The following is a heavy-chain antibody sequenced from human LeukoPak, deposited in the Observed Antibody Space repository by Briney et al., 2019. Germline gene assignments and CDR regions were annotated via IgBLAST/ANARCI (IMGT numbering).Heavy chain of an antibody. V-gene: IGHV3-23*01. J-gene: IGHJ3*02. CDR2: ISGSGGST. D-gene: IGHD3-10*01. Sequence: GGSLRLSCAASGFTFNNYAMTWVRQAPGKGLEWVSTISGSGGSTYYADSVKGRFTISRDNSKNTLYPQMNSLRAEDTAVYYCAKVANRGWGDAFDIWGQGTMVTVSS. CDR1: GFTFNNYA. CDR3: AKVANRGWGDAFDI.